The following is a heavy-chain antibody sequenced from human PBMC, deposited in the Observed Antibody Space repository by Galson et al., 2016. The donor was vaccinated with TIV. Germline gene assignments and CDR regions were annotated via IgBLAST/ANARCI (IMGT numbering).Heavy chain of an antibody. J-gene: IGHJ4*02. V-gene: IGHV3-23*01. CDR3: AKSLFHTIDFGGLTVIFDH. Sequence: SLRLSCAASGFDFNALAMSWVRQVPGKGLQWVASISGSGGQTHYGDSVRGRFIISRDDSKNTVYLRMSNVRVNDTAVYYCAKSLFHTIDFGGLTVIFDHWGQGALVTVSS. CDR2: ISGSGGQT. D-gene: IGHD5-24*01. CDR1: GFDFNALA.